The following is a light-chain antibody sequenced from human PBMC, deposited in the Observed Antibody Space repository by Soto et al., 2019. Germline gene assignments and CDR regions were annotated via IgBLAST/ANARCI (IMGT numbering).Light chain of an antibody. CDR3: QQYKDLPFT. CDR1: QTLDNT. J-gene: IGKJ2*01. Sequence: ETVMTQSPATLSVSPGDRATLSCRASQTLDNTLAWYQQRPGQAPTLLIYSASIRVTGVPARFSGSGSGTEFTLTISSLQSEDFAMYYCQQYKDLPFTFGQGTNLEIK. V-gene: IGKV3-15*01. CDR2: SAS.